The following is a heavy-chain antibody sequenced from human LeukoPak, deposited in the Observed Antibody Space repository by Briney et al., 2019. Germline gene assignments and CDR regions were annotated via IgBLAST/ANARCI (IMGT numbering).Heavy chain of an antibody. CDR1: GFTLSSYG. CDR2: IWYDGSNK. Sequence: GGSLRLSCAASGFTLSSYGMHWVRQAPGKGLEWVAVIWYDGSNKYYADSVKGRFTISRDDSKNTLYLQMNSLRAEDTAVYYCATDISLAGPGYWGQGTLVTVSS. D-gene: IGHD6-19*01. V-gene: IGHV3-33*01. J-gene: IGHJ4*02. CDR3: ATDISLAGPGY.